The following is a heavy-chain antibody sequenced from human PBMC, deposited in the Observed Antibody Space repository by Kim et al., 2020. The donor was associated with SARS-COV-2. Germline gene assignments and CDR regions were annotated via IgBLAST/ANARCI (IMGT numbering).Heavy chain of an antibody. CDR3: ARSYGDPDYYYYGMDV. CDR1: GYTFNNYA. CDR2: INAGNGNT. Sequence: ASVKVSCKASGYTFNNYAIHWVRQAPGQRLEWMGWINAGNGNTKSSQKLQGRVTITRDTSANTAYMELSSLRSEDTAVYYCARSYGDPDYYYYGMDVWGQGTTVTVSS. V-gene: IGHV1-3*01. D-gene: IGHD4-17*01. J-gene: IGHJ6*02.